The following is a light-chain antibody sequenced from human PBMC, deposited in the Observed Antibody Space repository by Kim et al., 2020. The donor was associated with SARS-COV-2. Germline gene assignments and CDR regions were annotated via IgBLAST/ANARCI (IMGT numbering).Light chain of an antibody. Sequence: QSALTQPASVSGSPGQSITISCTGTSSDVGGYNYVSWYQQHPGKAPKLMIYDVSNQPSGVSNRFSGSKSGNTASLTISGLQAEDEADYYCSSYTSSSTSYVVGTGTKVTVL. V-gene: IGLV2-14*03. CDR3: SSYTSSSTSYV. J-gene: IGLJ1*01. CDR1: SSDVGGYNY. CDR2: DVS.